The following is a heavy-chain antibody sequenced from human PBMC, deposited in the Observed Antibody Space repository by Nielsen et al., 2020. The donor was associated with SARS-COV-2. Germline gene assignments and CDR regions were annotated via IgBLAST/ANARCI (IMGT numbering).Heavy chain of an antibody. CDR3: ASRYNLDAFDI. CDR1: GGSFSGYY. D-gene: IGHD1-14*01. J-gene: IGHJ3*02. V-gene: IGHV4-34*01. Sequence: SETLSLTCAVYGGSFSGYYWSWIRQPPGKGLEWIGEINHSGSTNYNPSLKSRVTISVDTSKNQFSLKLSSVTAADTAMYYCASRYNLDAFDIWGQGTMVTVSS. CDR2: INHSGST.